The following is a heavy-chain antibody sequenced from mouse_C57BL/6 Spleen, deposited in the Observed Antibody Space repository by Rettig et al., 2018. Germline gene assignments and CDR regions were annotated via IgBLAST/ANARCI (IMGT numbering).Heavy chain of an antibody. CDR3: ARDDGNYVFAY. J-gene: IGHJ3*01. CDR2: ISYDGSN. V-gene: IGHV3-6*01. CDR1: GYSITSGYY. Sequence: VKPSQSLSLTCSVTGYSITSGYYWNWIRQFPGNKLEWMGYISYDGSNNYNPSLKNRISITRDTSKNQFFLKLNSVTTEDTATYYCARDDGNYVFAYWGQGTLVTVSA. D-gene: IGHD2-1*01.